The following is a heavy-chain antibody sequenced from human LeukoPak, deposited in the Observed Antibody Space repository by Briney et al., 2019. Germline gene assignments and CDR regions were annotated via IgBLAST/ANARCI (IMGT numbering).Heavy chain of an antibody. CDR2: IKQDGSEK. CDR1: GFTFSSYG. V-gene: IGHV3-7*01. J-gene: IGHJ4*02. CDR3: ASSFMVRGVHFDY. D-gene: IGHD3-10*01. Sequence: GGPLRLSCAASGFTFSSYGMSWVRQAPGKGLEWVANIKQDGSEKYYVDSVKGRFTISRDNAKNSLYLQMNSLRAEDTAVYYCASSFMVRGVHFDYWGQGTLVTVSS.